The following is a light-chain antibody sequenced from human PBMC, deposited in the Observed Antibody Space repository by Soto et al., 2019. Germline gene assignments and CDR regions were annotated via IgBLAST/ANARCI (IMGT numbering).Light chain of an antibody. Sequence: QSALTQPASVSGSPGQSITISCTGTSSDVGGYNYVSWYQQHPGKAPKLMIYDVSNRPSGVSNRFSGSKSGNTASLTISGLQAEDEVDYYCSSYTSSSTLGVFGTGTKLTAL. CDR2: DVS. CDR1: SSDVGGYNY. V-gene: IGLV2-14*01. J-gene: IGLJ1*01. CDR3: SSYTSSSTLGV.